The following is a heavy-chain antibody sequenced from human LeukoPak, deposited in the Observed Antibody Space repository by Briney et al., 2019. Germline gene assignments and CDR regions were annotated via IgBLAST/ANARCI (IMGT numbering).Heavy chain of an antibody. CDR2: ISSSGSTI. V-gene: IGHV3-11*04. J-gene: IGHJ4*02. CDR1: GFTFSDYY. D-gene: IGHD2-15*01. Sequence: GGSLRLSCAASGFTFSDYYMSWIRQAPGKGLEWVSYISSSGSTIYYADSVKGRFTISRDNAKNSLYLQMNSLRAEDTAVYYCARAAIGYCSGGSCYEGSYFDYWGQGTLVTVSS. CDR3: ARAAIGYCSGGSCYEGSYFDY.